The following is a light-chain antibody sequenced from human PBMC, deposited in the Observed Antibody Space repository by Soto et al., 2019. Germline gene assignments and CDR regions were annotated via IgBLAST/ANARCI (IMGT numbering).Light chain of an antibody. CDR3: QQLFMYPPT. V-gene: IGKV1-9*01. CDR2: GAC. Sequence: IQLTQSPSSLCASVGDRVTITCRASQGIINYLAWYQQKPGKAPKLLIYGACTLQSGVPSRFGGSRSGTDFTLTVSSLQPEDFATYYCQQLFMYPPTFGPGTKVDIK. CDR1: QGIINY. J-gene: IGKJ3*01.